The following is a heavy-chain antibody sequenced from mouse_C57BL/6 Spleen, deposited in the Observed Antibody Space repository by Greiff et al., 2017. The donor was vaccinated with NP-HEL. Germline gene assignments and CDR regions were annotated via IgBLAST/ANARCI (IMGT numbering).Heavy chain of an antibody. V-gene: IGHV1-43*01. CDR1: GYSFTGYY. CDR3: ARGDYYGSSYGYFDY. J-gene: IGHJ2*01. Sequence: VQLQQSGPELVKPGASVKISCKASGYSFTGYYMHWVKQSSEKSLEWIGEINPSTGGTSYNQKFKGKATLTVDKSSSTAYMQLKSLTSEDSAVYYCARGDYYGSSYGYFDYWGQGTTLTVSS. D-gene: IGHD1-1*01. CDR2: INPSTGGT.